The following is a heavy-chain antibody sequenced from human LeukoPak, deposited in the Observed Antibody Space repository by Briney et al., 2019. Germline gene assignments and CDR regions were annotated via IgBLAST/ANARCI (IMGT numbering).Heavy chain of an antibody. CDR2: VSSTSSYI. CDR1: GFTFSSY. J-gene: IGHJ4*02. Sequence: KTGGSLRLSCAASGFTFSSYMNWVRQAPGKGLEWVSSVSSTSSYIYYADSMKGRFTISRDNAKNSLYLQMNSLRADDTAVYYCARGQSRYFDWYLGFFDYWGQGTLVTVSS. D-gene: IGHD3-9*01. V-gene: IGHV3-21*01. CDR3: ARGQSRYFDWYLGFFDY.